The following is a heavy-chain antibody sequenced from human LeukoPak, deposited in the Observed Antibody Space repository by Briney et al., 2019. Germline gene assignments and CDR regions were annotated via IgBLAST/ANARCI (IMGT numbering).Heavy chain of an antibody. V-gene: IGHV1-2*02. J-gene: IGHJ4*02. D-gene: IGHD6-13*01. CDR1: GYTFTGYY. Sequence: GASVKVSCKASGYTFTGYYMHWVRQAPGQGLEWMGWINPNSGGTNYAQKFQGRVTMTRDTSISTAYMELSRLRSDDTAVYYCARVVSSWYGGYFDYWGQGTLVTVSS. CDR2: INPNSGGT. CDR3: ARVVSSWYGGYFDY.